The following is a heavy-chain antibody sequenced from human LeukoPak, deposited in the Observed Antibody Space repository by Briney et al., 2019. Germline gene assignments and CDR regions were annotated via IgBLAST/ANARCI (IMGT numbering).Heavy chain of an antibody. CDR1: GFTFSSYS. J-gene: IGHJ4*02. Sequence: GGSLRLSCAASGFTFSSYSMNWVRQAPGKGLEWVSYISSSSSTIYYADSVKGRFTISRDNSKNTLYLQMNSLRAEDTAVYYCARLRSRAYWGQGTLVTVSS. CDR2: ISSSSSTI. D-gene: IGHD3-10*01. V-gene: IGHV3-48*01. CDR3: ARLRSRAY.